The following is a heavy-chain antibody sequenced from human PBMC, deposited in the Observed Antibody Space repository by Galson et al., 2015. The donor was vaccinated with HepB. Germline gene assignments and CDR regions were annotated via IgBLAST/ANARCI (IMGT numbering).Heavy chain of an antibody. CDR2: IDPSDSYT. J-gene: IGHJ4*02. Sequence: QSGAEVKKPGESLRISCKGSGYSFTSYWISWVRQMPGKGLEWMGRIDPSDSYTNYSPSFQGHVTISADKSISTAYLQWSSLKASDTAMYYCARQLGGSSTSVLVGYWGQGTLVTVSS. CDR3: ARQLGGSSTSVLVGY. V-gene: IGHV5-10-1*01. D-gene: IGHD2-2*01. CDR1: GYSFTSYW.